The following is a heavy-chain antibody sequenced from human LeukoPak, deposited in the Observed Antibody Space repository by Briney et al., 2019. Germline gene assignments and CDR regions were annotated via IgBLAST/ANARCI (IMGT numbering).Heavy chain of an antibody. Sequence: GGSLRLSCAASGFTLSDYYMTWVRQAPGKGLEWVSSISSSSSYIYYTDSVKGRFTISRDNAKNSLYLQMNSLRAEDTAVYYCARGRWDHIIAAPGLFDYWGQGTLVTVSS. CDR2: ISSSSSYI. CDR1: GFTLSDYY. V-gene: IGHV3-21*01. CDR3: ARGRWDHIIAAPGLFDY. J-gene: IGHJ4*02. D-gene: IGHD6-6*01.